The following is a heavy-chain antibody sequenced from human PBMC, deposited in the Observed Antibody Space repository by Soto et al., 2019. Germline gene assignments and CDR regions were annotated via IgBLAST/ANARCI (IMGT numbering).Heavy chain of an antibody. Sequence: SETLSLTCTVSGGSVSSGSYYWSWIRQPPGKGLEWIGYIYYSGSTNYNPSLKSRVTISVDTSKNQFSLKLSSVTAADTAVYYCARDNNYGDYNWFDPWGQGTLVTVSS. D-gene: IGHD4-17*01. V-gene: IGHV4-61*01. CDR1: GGSVSSGSYY. CDR2: IYYSGST. J-gene: IGHJ5*02. CDR3: ARDNNYGDYNWFDP.